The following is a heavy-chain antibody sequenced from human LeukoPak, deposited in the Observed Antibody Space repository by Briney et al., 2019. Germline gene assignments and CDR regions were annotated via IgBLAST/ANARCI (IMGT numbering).Heavy chain of an antibody. J-gene: IGHJ6*03. Sequence: SETLSLTCTVSGGSITSYYWSWIRQPPGKGLEWIGYIYYSGSTNYNPSLKSRVTISVDTSKNQFSLKLSSVTAADTAVYYCARGGGLNYYYYYMDVWGKGTTVTVSS. CDR1: GGSITSYY. CDR3: ARGGGLNYYYYYMDV. D-gene: IGHD3-16*01. CDR2: IYYSGST. V-gene: IGHV4-59*01.